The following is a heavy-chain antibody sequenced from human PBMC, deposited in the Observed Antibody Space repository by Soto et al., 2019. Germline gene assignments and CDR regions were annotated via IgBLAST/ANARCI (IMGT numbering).Heavy chain of an antibody. CDR3: ARGTYGDY. Sequence: QVHLVQSGAEVKKPGASVKVSCKASGYTFTSYGITWVRQAPGQGLEWMGWISAHNGNPAYAQKLQGSVIVTRDTATSTAYMELRSRISDDPAVYYCARGTYGDYWGQGALVTVSS. D-gene: IGHD4-17*01. J-gene: IGHJ4*02. CDR1: GYTFTSYG. CDR2: ISAHNGNP. V-gene: IGHV1-18*01.